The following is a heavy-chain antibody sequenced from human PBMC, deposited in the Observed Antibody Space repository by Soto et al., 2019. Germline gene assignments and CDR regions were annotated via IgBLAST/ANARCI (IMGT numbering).Heavy chain of an antibody. D-gene: IGHD4-17*01. CDR2: IYYSGST. J-gene: IGHJ6*02. CDR3: ARATTVTTFYYYYYYGMDV. CDR1: GGSISSGDYY. V-gene: IGHV4-30-4*01. Sequence: PSETLSLTCTVSGGSISSGDYYWSWIRQPPGKGLEWIGYIYYSGSTYYNPSLKSRVTMSVDTSKNQFSLKLSSVTAADTAVYYCARATTVTTFYYYYYYGMDVWGQGTTVTVSS.